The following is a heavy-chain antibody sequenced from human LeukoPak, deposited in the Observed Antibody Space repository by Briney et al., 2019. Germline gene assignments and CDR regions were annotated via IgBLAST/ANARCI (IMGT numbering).Heavy chain of an antibody. V-gene: IGHV2-5*02. CDR2: IYRDDDE. J-gene: IGHJ3*02. CDR1: GFSLSTSGVG. Sequence: ESGPTLVKPTQTLTLTCSFSGFSLSTSGVGVGWIRQPPGKALEWLALIYRDDDERYSSSLKSRLTITKDTSKNQVVLTMTNMDPVDTATYYCAKSGYYDTSGYLRGPDAFDIWGQGTMVTVSS. D-gene: IGHD3-22*01. CDR3: AKSGYYDTSGYLRGPDAFDI.